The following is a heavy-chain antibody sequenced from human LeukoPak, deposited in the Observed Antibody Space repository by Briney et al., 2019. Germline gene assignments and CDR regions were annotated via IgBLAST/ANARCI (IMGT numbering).Heavy chain of an antibody. V-gene: IGHV4-34*01. CDR2: INHDGST. Sequence: SETLSLTCAVYGGSFGGYYWNWIRQPPGKGLEWIGEINHDGSTNYNPSLKSRVAISVDTSKNQFSLKVSSVTAADTAVYYCARGPRRERPRNWFDPWGQGTLVTVSS. CDR1: GGSFGGYY. CDR3: ARGPRRERPRNWFDP. J-gene: IGHJ5*02. D-gene: IGHD6-6*01.